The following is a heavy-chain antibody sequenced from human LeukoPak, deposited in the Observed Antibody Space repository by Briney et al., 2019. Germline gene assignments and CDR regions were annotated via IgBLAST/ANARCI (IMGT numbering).Heavy chain of an antibody. CDR2: INHSGST. CDR1: GGSFSGYY. CDR3: ARALRGRQFDY. J-gene: IGHJ4*02. V-gene: IGHV4-34*01. Sequence: SETLSLTCAVYGGSFSGYYWSWIRQPPGKGLEWIGEINHSGSTNYNPSLKSRVTISVDTSKNQFSLKLSSVTAADTAVYYCARALRGRQFDYWGQGALVTVSS.